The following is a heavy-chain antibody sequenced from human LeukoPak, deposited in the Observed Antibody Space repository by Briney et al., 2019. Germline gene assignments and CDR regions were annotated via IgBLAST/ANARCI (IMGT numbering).Heavy chain of an antibody. V-gene: IGHV3-30*02. CDR2: IPYDGSNE. D-gene: IGHD2-2*02. CDR3: AKGGADIAVLPAAIPFDY. CDR1: GFTFSSYG. J-gene: IGHJ4*02. Sequence: PGGSLRLSCAASGFTFSSYGMHWVRQAPGKGLEWVAFIPYDGSNEYYADSVKGRFTISRDNSKNTLYLQMNSLRAVDTAVYYCAKGGADIAVLPAAIPFDYWGQGTLVTVSS.